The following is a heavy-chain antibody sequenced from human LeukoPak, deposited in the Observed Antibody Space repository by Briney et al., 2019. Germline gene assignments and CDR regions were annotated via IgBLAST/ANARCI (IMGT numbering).Heavy chain of an antibody. CDR1: GYTFTGYY. D-gene: IGHD3-16*01. J-gene: IGHJ5*02. Sequence: ASVKVSCKASGYTFTGYYMHWLRQAPGQGLEWMGWINPNSGGTNYAQKFQGRVTMTRDTSISTAYMELSRLRSDDTAVYYCARSVWGSYATVSWGQRTLVTVSS. V-gene: IGHV1-2*02. CDR2: INPNSGGT. CDR3: ARSVWGSYATVS.